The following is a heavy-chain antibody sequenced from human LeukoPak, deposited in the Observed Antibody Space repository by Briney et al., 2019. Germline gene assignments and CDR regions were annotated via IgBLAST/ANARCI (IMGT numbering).Heavy chain of an antibody. Sequence: QPGRSLRLSCAASGFTFSNYGMHWVRQAPGKGLEWVAVISHGGDTIYYADSVKGRFTISRDNSKNTLYLQMSSLRTGDTAVYYCAKKSPGTFYATPDYWGQGTLVTVSS. CDR2: ISHGGDTI. D-gene: IGHD2-2*01. J-gene: IGHJ4*02. CDR3: AKKSPGTFYATPDY. CDR1: GFTFSNYG. V-gene: IGHV3-30*18.